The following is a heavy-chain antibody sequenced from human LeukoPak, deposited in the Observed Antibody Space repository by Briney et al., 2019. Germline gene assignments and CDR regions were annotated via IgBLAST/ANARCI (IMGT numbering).Heavy chain of an antibody. V-gene: IGHV5-51*01. CDR1: GYSFATYW. J-gene: IGHJ4*02. CDR2: IYPGDSDT. D-gene: IGHD4-11*01. CDR3: ARGTTSYYFDY. Sequence: GESLKISCKGSGYSFATYWIAWVRQMPGKGLEWMAIIYPGDSDTRYSPSFQDHVTVSADKSISTAYLQWSSLKASDTAMYYCARGTTSYYFDYWGQGTLVAVSS.